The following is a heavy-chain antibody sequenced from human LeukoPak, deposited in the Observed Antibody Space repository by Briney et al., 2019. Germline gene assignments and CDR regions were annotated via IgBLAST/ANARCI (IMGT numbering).Heavy chain of an antibody. CDR1: GGSISSGSYY. CDR2: IYTSGST. CDR3: AREGEGYCSAGSCYGFDY. Sequence: SQTLSLTCTVSGGSISSGSYYWSWIRQPAGKGLEWIGRIYTSGSTDYNPSLKSRVTISVDTSKNQFSLKLSSVTAADTAVYYCAREGEGYCSAGSCYGFDYWGQGTLVTVSS. V-gene: IGHV4-61*02. D-gene: IGHD2-15*01. J-gene: IGHJ4*02.